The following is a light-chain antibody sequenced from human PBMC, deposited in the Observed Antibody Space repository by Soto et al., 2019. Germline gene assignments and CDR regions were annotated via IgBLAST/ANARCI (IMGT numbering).Light chain of an antibody. CDR3: QQRSDWPLT. V-gene: IGKV3-11*01. CDR1: QNIRSH. J-gene: IGKJ4*01. Sequence: VLTQSPATLSLSPGERATLSCKASQNIRSHLAWYLQKPGQPPRLLIFGASNRATGIPARFSGSGSGTDFTLTISSLEPEDSGLYYCQQRSDWPLTFGGGARVEVK. CDR2: GAS.